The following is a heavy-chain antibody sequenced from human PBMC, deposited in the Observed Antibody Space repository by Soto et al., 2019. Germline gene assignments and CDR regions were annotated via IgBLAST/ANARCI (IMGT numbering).Heavy chain of an antibody. CDR1: GGSISSYY. CDR3: ASYDYDILRLDY. J-gene: IGHJ4*02. V-gene: IGHV4-59*08. Sequence: SSETLSLTCTVSGGSISSYYWSWIRQPPGKGLEWIGYIYYSGSTNYNPSLKSRVTISVDTSKNQFSLKLSSVTAADTAVYYCASYDYDILRLDYWGQGTLVTVSS. CDR2: IYYSGST. D-gene: IGHD3-9*01.